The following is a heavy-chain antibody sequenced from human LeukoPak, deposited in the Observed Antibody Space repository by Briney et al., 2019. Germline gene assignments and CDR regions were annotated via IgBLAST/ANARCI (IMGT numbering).Heavy chain of an antibody. V-gene: IGHV4-39*07. J-gene: IGHJ6*03. CDR3: AREFRRDGYPYYYYYMDV. D-gene: IGHD5-24*01. Sequence: SETLSLTCTVSGGSISSSSYYWGWIRQPPGNGLEWIGEINHSGSTNYNPSLKSRVTISVDTSKNQFSLKLSSVTAADTAVYYCAREFRRDGYPYYYYYMDVWGKGTTVTISS. CDR1: GGSISSSSYY. CDR2: INHSGST.